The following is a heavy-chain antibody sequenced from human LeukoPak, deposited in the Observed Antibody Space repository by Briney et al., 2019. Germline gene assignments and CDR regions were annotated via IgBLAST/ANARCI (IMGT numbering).Heavy chain of an antibody. D-gene: IGHD3-9*01. CDR1: GGSISSSSYY. CDR3: ARQRGYFDWVLYREIDWFDP. J-gene: IGHJ5*02. Sequence: SETLSLTCTVSGGSISSSSYYWGWIRQPPGKGLEWIGSIYYSGSTYYNPSLKSRVTISVDTSKNQFSLKLSSVTAADSAVYYCARQRGYFDWVLYREIDWFDPWGQGTLVTVSS. CDR2: IYYSGST. V-gene: IGHV4-39*01.